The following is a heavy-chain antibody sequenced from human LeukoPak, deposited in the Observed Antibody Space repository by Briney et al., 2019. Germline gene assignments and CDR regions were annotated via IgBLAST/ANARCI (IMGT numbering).Heavy chain of an antibody. CDR1: VASISSYY. CDR2: IYYSGST. V-gene: IGHV4-59*12. CDR3: AGYYYGCCGDLWG. J-gene: IGHJ4*03. D-gene: IGHD3-22*01. Sequence: SEILSLTCTVSVASISSYYWSWLRQPAGKGLEWIGYIYYSGSTNYNPSLKSRFTISVDTSKNQFSLQLGCLTAEDTAVYYCAGYYYGCCGDLWGRGPVILVSVSS.